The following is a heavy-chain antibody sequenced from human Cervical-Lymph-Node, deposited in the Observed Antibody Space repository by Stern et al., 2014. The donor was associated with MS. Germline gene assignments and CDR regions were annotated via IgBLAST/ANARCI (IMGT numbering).Heavy chain of an antibody. J-gene: IGHJ3*01. CDR2: INPINGDT. CDR3: ARGGTRDALDV. Sequence: VQLVESGAEVKNPGASVGVSCKASGYTFTAHYFHWVRQAPGQGLQWMGWINPINGDTNYAQKFKGRVTMTRDTSISTAFMELSRLTSDDTAVYYCARGGTRDALDVWGQGTMVTVSS. CDR1: GYTFTAHY. D-gene: IGHD1-26*01. V-gene: IGHV1-2*02.